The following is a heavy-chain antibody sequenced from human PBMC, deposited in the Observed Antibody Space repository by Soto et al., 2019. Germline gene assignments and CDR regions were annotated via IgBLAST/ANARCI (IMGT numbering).Heavy chain of an antibody. Sequence: ASVKVSCKASGYTFTSYDINWVRQATGQGLEWIGWMNPNSGNTGYAQKFQGRVTMTRNTSISTAYMELSSLRSEDTAVYYCARGRDIVVVVAALVYWGQGTLVTAPQ. V-gene: IGHV1-8*01. CDR1: GYTFTSYD. CDR3: ARGRDIVVVVAALVY. CDR2: MNPNSGNT. D-gene: IGHD2-15*01. J-gene: IGHJ4*02.